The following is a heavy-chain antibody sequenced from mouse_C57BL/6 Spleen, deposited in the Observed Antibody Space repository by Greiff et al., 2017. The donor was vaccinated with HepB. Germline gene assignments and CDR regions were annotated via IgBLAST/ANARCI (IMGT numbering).Heavy chain of an antibody. CDR2: IYPRDGST. CDR1: GYTFTDHT. J-gene: IGHJ1*03. V-gene: IGHV1-78*01. Sequence: VQLQQSDAELVKPGASVKISCKVSGYTFTDHTIHWMKQRPEQGLEWIGYIYPRDGSTKYNEKFKGKATLTADKSSSTAYLQLNSLTSEDSAVYFCASYYYGSLPYWYFDVWGTGTTVTVSS. D-gene: IGHD1-1*01. CDR3: ASYYYGSLPYWYFDV.